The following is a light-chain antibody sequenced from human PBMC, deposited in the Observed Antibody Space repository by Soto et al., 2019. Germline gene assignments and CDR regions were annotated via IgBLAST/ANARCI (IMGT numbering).Light chain of an antibody. CDR1: SSGSIASNY. J-gene: IGLJ1*01. CDR2: DVR. Sequence: LTQPHSVSESPGKTVTISCTRSSGSIASNYVQWYQQHPGKAPKLMIYDVRNRPSGVSNRFSGSKSVNTASLTISGLQAEDEADYYCSSYTTISTYVFGTGTKVTVL. CDR3: SSYTTISTYV. V-gene: IGLV2-14*01.